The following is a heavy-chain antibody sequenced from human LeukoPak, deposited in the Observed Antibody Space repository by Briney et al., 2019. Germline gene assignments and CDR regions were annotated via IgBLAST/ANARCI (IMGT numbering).Heavy chain of an antibody. Sequence: PSETLSLTCTVSGGSISSYYWSWIRQPAGKGLGWIGRIYTSGSTNYNPSLKSRVTMSVDTSKNQFSLKLSSVTAADTAVYYCARDNYYGSGSYYTTTLDYWGQGTLVTVSS. J-gene: IGHJ4*02. CDR3: ARDNYYGSGSYYTTTLDY. CDR2: IYTSGST. D-gene: IGHD3-10*01. CDR1: GGSISSYY. V-gene: IGHV4-4*07.